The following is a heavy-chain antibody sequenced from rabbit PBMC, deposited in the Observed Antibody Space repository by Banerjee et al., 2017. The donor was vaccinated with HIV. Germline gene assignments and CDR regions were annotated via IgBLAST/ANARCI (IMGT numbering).Heavy chain of an antibody. J-gene: IGHJ4*01. D-gene: IGHD6-1*01. CDR1: GFDFSSYG. Sequence: QEQLVESGGGLVQPGGSLKLSCKASGFDFSSYGVSWVRQAPGKGLEWIGYITYGGSALYASWAKGRFTISRTSTTVTLQMTSLTAADTATYFCARTVSAYSYYTDGYADYALPIYLNLWGPGTLVTVS. CDR3: ARTVSAYSYYTDGYADYALPIYLNL. CDR2: ITYGGSA. V-gene: IGHV1S39*01.